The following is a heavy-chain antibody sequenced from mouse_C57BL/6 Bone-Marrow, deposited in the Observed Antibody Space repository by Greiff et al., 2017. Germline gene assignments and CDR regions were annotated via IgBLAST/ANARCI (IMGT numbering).Heavy chain of an antibody. CDR1: GYTFTSYG. J-gene: IGHJ3*01. D-gene: IGHD1-1*01. V-gene: IGHV1-81*01. Sequence: QVQLKESGAELARPGASVKLSCKASGYTFTSYGISWVKQRTGQGLEWIGEIYPSSGSTYYNEKFKGKATLTADKSSSTAYMELRSLTSEDSAVYYCSRGGLLRRGFAYWGQGTAVTVSA. CDR3: SRGGLLRRGFAY. CDR2: IYPSSGST.